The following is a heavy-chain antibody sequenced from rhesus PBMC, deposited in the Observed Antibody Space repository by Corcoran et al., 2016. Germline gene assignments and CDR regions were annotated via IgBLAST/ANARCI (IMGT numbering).Heavy chain of an antibody. J-gene: IGHJ4*01. CDR2: FPPNKGNK. CDR3: TRGEIQRVQIFDY. CDR1: GYTFTSYY. Sequence: QVQLVQSGAEIKQPGASVKLSCKASGYTFTSYYMHWVRQAPGQGLEWIGLFPPNKGNKGNAQNSQSRVTITTDTSTSTGYMELSSLRSEDTAVYYCTRGEIQRVQIFDYWGQGVLVTVSS. D-gene: IGHD5-24*01. V-gene: IGHV1-1*01.